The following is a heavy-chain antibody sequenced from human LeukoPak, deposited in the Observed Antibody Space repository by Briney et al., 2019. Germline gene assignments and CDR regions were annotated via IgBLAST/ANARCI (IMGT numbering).Heavy chain of an antibody. CDR1: GFTVSSNY. Sequence: GGSLRLSCAASGFTVSSNYMSRVRQAPGKGLEWVSVIYSGGSTYYADSVKGRFTISRDNSKNTLYLQMNSLRAEDTAVYYCASRSSYYYYYYMDVWGKGTTVTVSS. D-gene: IGHD6-13*01. CDR2: IYSGGST. CDR3: ASRSSYYYYYYMDV. J-gene: IGHJ6*03. V-gene: IGHV3-53*01.